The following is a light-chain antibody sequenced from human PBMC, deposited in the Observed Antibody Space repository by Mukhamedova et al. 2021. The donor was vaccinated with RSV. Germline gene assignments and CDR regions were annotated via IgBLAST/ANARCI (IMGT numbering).Light chain of an antibody. Sequence: RSYYASWYQQKPGQAPVLVIYGKNNRPSGNPDRFSGSSSGNTASLTITGAQAEDEADYYCNSRDSSGNHWVFGGGTKLTVL. CDR1: RSYY. CDR3: NSRDSSGNHWV. V-gene: IGLV3-19*01. J-gene: IGLJ3*02. CDR2: GKN.